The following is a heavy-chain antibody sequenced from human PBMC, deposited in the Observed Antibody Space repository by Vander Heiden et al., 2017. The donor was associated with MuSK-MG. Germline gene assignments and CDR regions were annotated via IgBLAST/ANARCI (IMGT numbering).Heavy chain of an antibody. CDR3: ASFTYVGVQP. Sequence: EVQLVASGGGLVQPGGSLRLSCAASGFTFSDHYMDWVRQAPGKGLEWVGRTRNKANSYTTEYAASVKGRFTISRDDSKNSLYLQMNSLKTEDTAVYYCASFTYVGVQPWGQGTLVTVSS. D-gene: IGHD3-10*01. V-gene: IGHV3-72*01. CDR2: TRNKANSYTT. J-gene: IGHJ4*02. CDR1: GFTFSDHY.